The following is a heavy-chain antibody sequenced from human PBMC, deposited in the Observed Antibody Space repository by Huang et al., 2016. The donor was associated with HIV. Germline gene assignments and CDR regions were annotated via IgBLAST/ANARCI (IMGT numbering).Heavy chain of an antibody. CDR2: VSHSGNV. CDR1: NGSFSGYF. D-gene: IGHD6-19*01. V-gene: IGHV4-34*02. J-gene: IGHJ4*01. Sequence: QVRLQQWGAGLLKPSETLSLTCAVYNGSFSGYFWNWFRLAPRKGLEWIGEVSHSGNVNSNPSLQSRVSRSVVPSKKQFSLNRASVTAADSAIYYCGGSPGMGMVAGGWVVHWGHGNQVSVSS. CDR3: GGSPGMGMVAGGWVVH.